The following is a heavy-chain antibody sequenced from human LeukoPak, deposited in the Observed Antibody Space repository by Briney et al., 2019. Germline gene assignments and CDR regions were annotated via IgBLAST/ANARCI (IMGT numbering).Heavy chain of an antibody. J-gene: IGHJ2*01. D-gene: IGHD3-10*01. CDR3: ARAPSMLRGVDIVWGWYFDL. CDR2: ISSSGSTI. CDR1: GFTFSSYE. V-gene: IGHV3-48*03. Sequence: GGSLRLSCAASGFTFSSYEMNWVRQAPGKGLEWVSYISSSGSTIYYADSVKGRFTISRDNAKNSLYLQMNSLRAEDTAVYSCARAPSMLRGVDIVWGWYFDLWGRGTLVTVSS.